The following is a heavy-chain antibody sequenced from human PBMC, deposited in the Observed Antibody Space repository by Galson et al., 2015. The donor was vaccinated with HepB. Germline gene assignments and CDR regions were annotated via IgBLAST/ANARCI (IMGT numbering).Heavy chain of an antibody. D-gene: IGHD4-23*01. CDR3: ARDRGGNWGFDY. V-gene: IGHV3-30-3*01. CDR1: GFTFSSYA. Sequence: SLRLSCAASGFTFSSYAMHWVRQAPGKGLEWVAVISYDGSNKYYADSVKGRFTISRDNAKNSLYLQMNSLRDEDTAVYYCARDRGGNWGFDYWGQGTLVTVSS. J-gene: IGHJ4*02. CDR2: ISYDGSNK.